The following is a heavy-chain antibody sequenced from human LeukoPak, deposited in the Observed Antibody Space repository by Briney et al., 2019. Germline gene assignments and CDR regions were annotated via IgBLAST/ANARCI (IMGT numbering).Heavy chain of an antibody. CDR2: INKGATHI. Sequence: GGSLTLSCAASQFTFSSYSMNWVRQAPGKELEWVSSINKGATHIYYADSRRGRFIISRDEAKNSLYLQMNSLRAEDTAVYYCVRLRRNSDSSGYYYYYDYWGRGTLVTVSS. J-gene: IGHJ4*02. CDR3: VRLRRNSDSSGYYYYYDY. V-gene: IGHV3-21*01. D-gene: IGHD3-22*01. CDR1: QFTFSSYS.